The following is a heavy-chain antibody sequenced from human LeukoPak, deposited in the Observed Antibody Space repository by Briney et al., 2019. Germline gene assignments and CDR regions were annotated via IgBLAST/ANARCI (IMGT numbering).Heavy chain of an antibody. D-gene: IGHD3-10*01. CDR2: IYHSGST. CDR3: ARGGYYGAGSYYNYNWFDP. J-gene: IGHJ5*02. V-gene: IGHV4-4*02. Sequence: SGTLSLTCAVSGGSISSSNWWSWVRQPPGKGLEWIGEIYHSGSTNYNPSLKSRVTISVDKSKNQFSLKLSSVTAADTAMYYCARGGYYGAGSYYNYNWFDPWGQGTLVTVSS. CDR1: GGSISSSNW.